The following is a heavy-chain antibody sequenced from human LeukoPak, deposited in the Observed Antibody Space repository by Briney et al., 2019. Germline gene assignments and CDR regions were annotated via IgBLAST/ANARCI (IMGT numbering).Heavy chain of an antibody. CDR3: AKAHYYYGMDV. Sequence: GGSLRLSCAASGFTFDDYAMHWVRQAPGKGLEWVSGISWNSGSIGYADSVKGRFTISRDNAKNSLYLQMNSLRAEGTALYYCAKAHYYYGMDVWGQGTTVTVSS. J-gene: IGHJ6*02. CDR2: ISWNSGSI. V-gene: IGHV3-9*01. CDR1: GFTFDDYA.